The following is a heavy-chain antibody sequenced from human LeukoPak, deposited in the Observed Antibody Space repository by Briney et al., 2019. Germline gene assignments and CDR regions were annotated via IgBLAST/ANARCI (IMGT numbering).Heavy chain of an antibody. V-gene: IGHV1-69*13. J-gene: IGHJ4*02. CDR1: GGTFSSYA. Sequence: SVKVSCKASGGTFSSYAISWVRQAPGQGLEWMGGIIPIFGTANYAQKFQGRVTITADEPTSTAYMELSSLRSEDTAVYYCARVHDDSSGYYYFDYWGQGTLVTVSS. D-gene: IGHD3-22*01. CDR3: ARVHDDSSGYYYFDY. CDR2: IIPIFGTA.